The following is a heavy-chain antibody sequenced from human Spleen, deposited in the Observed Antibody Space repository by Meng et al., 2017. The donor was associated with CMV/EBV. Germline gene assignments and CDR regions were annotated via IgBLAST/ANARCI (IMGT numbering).Heavy chain of an antibody. CDR3: AGQAIAVVPASIDH. CDR1: DYSIANAYY. J-gene: IGHJ5*02. D-gene: IGHD2-15*01. CDR2: MYHLGTT. Sequence: SETLSLTCSVSDYSIANAYYWGWIRQAPGKGLEWIAMMYHLGTTSYNPSLQSRVTISIDTSKNRFPLKLSSMTAADTAVYYCAGQAIAVVPASIDHWGQGKLVTVSS. V-gene: IGHV4-38-2*01.